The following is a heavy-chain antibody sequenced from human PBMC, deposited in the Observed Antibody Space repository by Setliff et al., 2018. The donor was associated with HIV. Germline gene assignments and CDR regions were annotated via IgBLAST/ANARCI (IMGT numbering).Heavy chain of an antibody. D-gene: IGHD3-10*01. Sequence: SETLSLSCTVFGDSLSSSSYYWGWIRQPPGKGLEWIGSIYYSGSTNYNPSLKSRVAISLETSTNQFSLKLRSVTAADTAMYYWASGPLLCFPLWGQGTLVTVSS. V-gene: IGHV4-39*07. CDR1: GDSLSSSSYY. J-gene: IGHJ4*02. CDR2: IYYSGST. CDR3: ASGPLLCFPL.